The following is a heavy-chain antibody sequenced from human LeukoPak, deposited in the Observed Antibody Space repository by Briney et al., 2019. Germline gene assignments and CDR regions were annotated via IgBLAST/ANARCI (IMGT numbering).Heavy chain of an antibody. CDR2: ISKIGGST. V-gene: IGHV3-23*01. CDR1: GFTFSSYA. CDR3: AKIGGRELPSRFDY. Sequence: GGSLRLSCAASGFTFSSYAMSWVRQAPGKGLEWVSAISKIGGSTYYADSVKGRFAISRDNFKNTLYLQMNSLRTDDTAVYYCAKIGGRELPSRFDYWGQGTLVTVSS. D-gene: IGHD1-26*01. J-gene: IGHJ4*02.